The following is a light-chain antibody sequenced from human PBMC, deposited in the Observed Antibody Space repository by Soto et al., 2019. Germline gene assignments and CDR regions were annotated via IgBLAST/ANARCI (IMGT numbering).Light chain of an antibody. CDR2: KAS. V-gene: IGKV1-5*03. J-gene: IGKJ2*01. CDR1: QSISGW. CDR3: QQSNSYPYT. Sequence: DIQMTQSPSTLSASVGDRVTITCRASQSISGWLAWYQQKPGNAPNLLIYKASSLQSGVPSRFSGSGSGTEFTLTISSLQPDDFATYYCQQSNSYPYTFGQGTKLEIK.